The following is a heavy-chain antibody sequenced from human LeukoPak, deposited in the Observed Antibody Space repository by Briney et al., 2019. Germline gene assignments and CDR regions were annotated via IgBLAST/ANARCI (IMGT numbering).Heavy chain of an antibody. CDR2: INPNSGGT. V-gene: IGHV1-2*02. J-gene: IGHJ4*02. CDR1: GYTFTSHV. D-gene: IGHD3-10*01. CDR3: ARGRFGELFTKTYFDY. Sequence: GASVKVSCKASGYTFTSHVINWVRQAPGQGLEWMGWINPNSGGTNYAQKFQGRVTMTRDTSISTAYMELSRLRSDDTAVYYCARGRFGELFTKTYFDYWGQGTLVTVSS.